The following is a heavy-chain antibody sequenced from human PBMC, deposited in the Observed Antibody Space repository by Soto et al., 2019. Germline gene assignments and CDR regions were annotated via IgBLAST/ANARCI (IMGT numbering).Heavy chain of an antibody. V-gene: IGHV3-48*01. D-gene: IGHD3-9*01. Sequence: GGSLRLSCAASGFTFSSYSMNWVRQAPGKGLEWVSYISSSSSTIYYADSVKGRFTISRDNAKNSLYLQMNSLRAEDTAVYYCARSPHLTGPIAGTHYYMDVWGKGTTVTVSS. CDR1: GFTFSSYS. CDR2: ISSSSSTI. CDR3: ARSPHLTGPIAGTHYYMDV. J-gene: IGHJ6*03.